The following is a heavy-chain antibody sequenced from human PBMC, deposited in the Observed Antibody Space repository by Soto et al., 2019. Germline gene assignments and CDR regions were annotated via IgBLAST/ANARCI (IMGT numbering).Heavy chain of an antibody. J-gene: IGHJ4*02. D-gene: IGHD3-22*01. CDR1: GFTFSSYS. CDR3: ARDYYDSSGYLGLLDY. CDR2: ISSSSSTI. Sequence: EVQLVESGGGLVQPGGSLRLSCAASGFTFSSYSMNWVRQAPGKGLEWVSYISSSSSTIYYADSVKGRFTISRDNAKTSLYLQMNSLRDEDTAVYYCARDYYDSSGYLGLLDYWGQGTLVTVSS. V-gene: IGHV3-48*02.